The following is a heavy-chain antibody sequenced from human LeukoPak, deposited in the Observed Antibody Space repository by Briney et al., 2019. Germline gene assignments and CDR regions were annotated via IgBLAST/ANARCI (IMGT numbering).Heavy chain of an antibody. Sequence: SETLSLTCAVSGGSISSGGYSWSWIRQPPGTGLEWLGYIYHSGSTYYNPSLKSRVTISVDRSKNQFSLKLSSVTAADTAVYYCASYDILTGYDAFDIWGQGTMVTVSS. J-gene: IGHJ3*02. CDR3: ASYDILTGYDAFDI. D-gene: IGHD3-9*01. V-gene: IGHV4-30-2*01. CDR1: GGSISSGGYS. CDR2: IYHSGST.